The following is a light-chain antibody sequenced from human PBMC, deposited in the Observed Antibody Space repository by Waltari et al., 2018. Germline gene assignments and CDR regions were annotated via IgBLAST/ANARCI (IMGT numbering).Light chain of an antibody. CDR1: PAISNNY. V-gene: IGKV3-20*01. J-gene: IGKJ4*01. CDR3: QQYGSS. CDR2: AAS. Sequence: EIVLTQSPDTLSLSPVERVTLSCRASPAISNNYLAWYQQKPGQAPRLLIYAASRRATGIPDRFSGGGSETDFTLTISRLESEDSAVYYCQQYGSSFGGGTKVEIK.